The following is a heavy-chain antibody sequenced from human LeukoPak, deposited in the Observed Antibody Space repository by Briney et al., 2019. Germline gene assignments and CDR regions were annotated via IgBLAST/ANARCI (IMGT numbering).Heavy chain of an antibody. CDR3: ASDFYYYDSSGYYYDFQH. J-gene: IGHJ1*01. CDR1: GYTFTSYD. V-gene: IGHV1-8*01. D-gene: IGHD3-22*01. Sequence: ASVKVSCKASGYTFTSYDINWVRQATGQGLEWMGWMNPNSGNTGYAQKFQGRVTMTRNTSISTAYMELSSLRSEDTAVYYCASDFYYYDSSGYYYDFQHWGQGTLVTASS. CDR2: MNPNSGNT.